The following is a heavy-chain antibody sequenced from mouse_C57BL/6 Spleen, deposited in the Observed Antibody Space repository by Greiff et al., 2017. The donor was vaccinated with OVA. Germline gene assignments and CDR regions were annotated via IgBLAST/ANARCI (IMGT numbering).Heavy chain of an antibody. J-gene: IGHJ3*01. D-gene: IGHD2-5*01. V-gene: IGHV14-1*01. Sequence: EVQLQQSGAELVRPGASVKLSCTASGFNIKDYYMHWVKQRPEQGLEWIGRIDPEDGDTEYAPKFQGKATMTADTSSNTAYLQLSSLTSEDTAVYYCTPLGAYYSNYGFAYWGQGTLVTVSA. CDR2: IDPEDGDT. CDR3: TPLGAYYSNYGFAY. CDR1: GFNIKDYY.